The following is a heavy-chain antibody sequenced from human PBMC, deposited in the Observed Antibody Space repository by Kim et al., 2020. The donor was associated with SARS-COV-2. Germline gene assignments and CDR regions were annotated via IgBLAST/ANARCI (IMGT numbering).Heavy chain of an antibody. V-gene: IGHV3-53*01. Sequence: GGSLRLSCAASGFTVSSNYMSWVRQAPGKGLEWVSVIYSGGSTYYADSVKGRFTISRDNSKNTLYLQMNSLRAEDTAVYYCARGYCSSTSCHPGVYYYYYYGMDVWGQGTTVTVSS. J-gene: IGHJ6*02. D-gene: IGHD2-2*01. CDR1: GFTVSSNY. CDR2: IYSGGST. CDR3: ARGYCSSTSCHPGVYYYYYYGMDV.